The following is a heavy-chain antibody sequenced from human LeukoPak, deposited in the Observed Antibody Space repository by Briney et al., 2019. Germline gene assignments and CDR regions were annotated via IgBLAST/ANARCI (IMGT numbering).Heavy chain of an antibody. CDR2: IYYSGST. Sequence: SETLSLTCTVSGGSISSSSYYWGWIRQPPGKGLEWIGSIYYSGSTYYNSSLKSRVTISVDTSKNQFSLKLSSVTAADTAVYYCARDSGGNSDYYYYYYMDVWGKGTTVTVSS. J-gene: IGHJ6*03. V-gene: IGHV4-39*07. CDR1: GGSISSSSYY. D-gene: IGHD4-23*01. CDR3: ARDSGGNSDYYYYYYMDV.